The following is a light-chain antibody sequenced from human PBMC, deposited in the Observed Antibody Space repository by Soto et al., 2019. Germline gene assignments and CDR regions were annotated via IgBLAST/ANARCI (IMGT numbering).Light chain of an antibody. CDR3: QQGFSRPRT. CDR1: QSIRGD. J-gene: IGKJ1*01. CDR2: TTS. Sequence: DIQMTQCPSSLSASVGDRVTITCGASQSIRGDLNWYQQRPGKAPKLLIYTTSNLESGVTSRFSGSGSGTDFTLTISNLHPEDFATYFCQQGFSRPRTFGLGTKLDIK. V-gene: IGKV1-39*01.